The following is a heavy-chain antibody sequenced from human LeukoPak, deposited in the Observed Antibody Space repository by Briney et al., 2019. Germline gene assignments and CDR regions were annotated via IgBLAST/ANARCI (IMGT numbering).Heavy chain of an antibody. D-gene: IGHD6-19*01. CDR1: GGSISSYY. CDR2: IYYSGST. Sequence: SETLSLTCTVSGGSISSYYWSWIRQPPWKGLEWIGYIYYSGSTNYNPSLKSRVTISVDTSKNQFSLKLSSVTAADTAVYYCARHDGIAVADDAFDIWGQGTMVTVSS. CDR3: ARHDGIAVADDAFDI. J-gene: IGHJ3*02. V-gene: IGHV4-59*08.